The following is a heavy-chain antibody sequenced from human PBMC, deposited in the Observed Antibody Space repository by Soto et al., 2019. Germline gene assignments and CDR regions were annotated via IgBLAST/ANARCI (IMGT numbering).Heavy chain of an antibody. CDR2: INDSGST. V-gene: IGHV4-34*01. CDR3: GRETGVASAAISQRTLDV. D-gene: IGHD6-13*01. Sequence: PAETLTLTCAVYGGSFSGYDWSWIRQPPGKGLEWIGEINDSGSTNYNPSLKSRGTISVDTTKNQFSLMLSSGTTADTAVYYCGRETGVASAAISQRTLDVWGQGTTVTVSS. J-gene: IGHJ6*02. CDR1: GGSFSGYD.